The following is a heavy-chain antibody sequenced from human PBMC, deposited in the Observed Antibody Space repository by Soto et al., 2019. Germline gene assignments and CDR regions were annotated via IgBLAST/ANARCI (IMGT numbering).Heavy chain of an antibody. D-gene: IGHD3-3*01. Sequence: QVQLQESGPGLVKPSQTLSLTCTVSGGSISSGDYYWSWIRQPPGKGLEWIGYIYYSGSTYYNPSLKSRVXXSXDXXKNQFSLKLSSVTAAATAVYYCARKGYDFWSGFDYWGQGTLVTVSS. CDR1: GGSISSGDYY. J-gene: IGHJ4*02. V-gene: IGHV4-30-4*01. CDR2: IYYSGST. CDR3: ARKGYDFWSGFDY.